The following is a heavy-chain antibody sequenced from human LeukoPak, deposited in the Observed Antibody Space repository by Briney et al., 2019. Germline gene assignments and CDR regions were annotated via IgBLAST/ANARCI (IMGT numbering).Heavy chain of an antibody. Sequence: GASVKVSCKAPGDTRYYMHWVRQAPGQGLEWMGVLNPSGGSPTYPQKFQGRVTVARDTSTSTDYMELSSLTSEDTAVYYCASGFYVWEVYRWGQGTLVTVSS. J-gene: IGHJ5*02. CDR3: ASGFYVWEVYR. V-gene: IGHV1-46*01. D-gene: IGHD1-26*01. CDR2: LNPSGGSP. CDR1: GDTRYY.